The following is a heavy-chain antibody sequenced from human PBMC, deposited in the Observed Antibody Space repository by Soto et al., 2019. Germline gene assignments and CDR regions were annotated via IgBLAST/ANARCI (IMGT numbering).Heavy chain of an antibody. CDR2: IRSKAYGGTT. D-gene: IGHD3-3*01. J-gene: IGHJ6*03. CDR1: GFTFGDYA. Sequence: GGSLRLSCTASGFTFGDYAMSWFRQAPGKGLEWVGFIRSKAYGGTTEYAASVKGRFTISRDDSKSIAYLQMNSLKTEDTVVYYCTRDSDFWSGYYSNYYYYYMDVWGKGTTVTVSS. CDR3: TRDSDFWSGYYSNYYYYYMDV. V-gene: IGHV3-49*03.